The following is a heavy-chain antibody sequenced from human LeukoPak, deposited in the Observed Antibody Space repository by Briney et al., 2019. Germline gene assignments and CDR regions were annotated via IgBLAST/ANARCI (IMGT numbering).Heavy chain of an antibody. CDR1: GGSISSGDYY. Sequence: SETLSLTCTVSGGSISSGDYYWSWIRQPPGKGLEWIGYIYYSGSTYYNPSLKSRVTISVDTSKNQFSLKLSSVTAADTAVYYCARDSGIVVVPAATSPNAFDIWGQGTMVTVSS. CDR2: IYYSGST. V-gene: IGHV4-30-4*08. CDR3: ARDSGIVVVPAATSPNAFDI. J-gene: IGHJ3*02. D-gene: IGHD2-2*01.